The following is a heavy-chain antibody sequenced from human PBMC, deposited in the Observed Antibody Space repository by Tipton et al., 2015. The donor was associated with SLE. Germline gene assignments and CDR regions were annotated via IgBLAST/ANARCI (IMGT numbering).Heavy chain of an antibody. Sequence: TLSLTCTVSGDSLTVGNYYWSWIRQPAGKGLEWIGCIYTSGSTNYNPSLKSRVTISVDTSKNQFSLKLSSVTAADTAVYYCARDGRGYCDNSGCSEYHWFDPWGQGTLVTVS. D-gene: IGHD3-22*01. CDR2: IYTSGST. V-gene: IGHV4-61*02. J-gene: IGHJ5*02. CDR1: GDSLTVGNYY. CDR3: ARDGRGYCDNSGCSEYHWFDP.